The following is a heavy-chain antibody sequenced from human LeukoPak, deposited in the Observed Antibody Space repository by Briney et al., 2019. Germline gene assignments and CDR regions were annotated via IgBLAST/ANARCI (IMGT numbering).Heavy chain of an antibody. D-gene: IGHD3-10*01. Sequence: SETLSLTCTVSGGSISSSSYYWGWIRQPPGTGLEWIGSIYYSGSTYYNPSLKSQVTISVDTSKNQFSLKLSSVTAADTAVYYCARETRGQTYADYGGQGTLVTVSS. CDR1: GGSISSSSYY. CDR3: ARETRGQTYADY. CDR2: IYYSGST. V-gene: IGHV4-39*01. J-gene: IGHJ4*02.